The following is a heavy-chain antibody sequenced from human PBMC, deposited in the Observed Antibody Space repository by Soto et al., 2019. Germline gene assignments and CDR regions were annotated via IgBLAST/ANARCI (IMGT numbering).Heavy chain of an antibody. CDR1: GYTFTGYY. CDR2: INPNSGGT. J-gene: IGHJ5*02. D-gene: IGHD6-13*01. V-gene: IGHV1-2*02. CDR3: ARENPPAGIAAAIMFWFDP. Sequence: QVQLVQSGAEVKKPGASVKLSCKASGYTFTGYYMHWVRQAPGQGLEWMGWINPNSGGTNYAQKFQGRVTMTRDTSISTAYMDLSRLRSDDTAVYYCARENPPAGIAAAIMFWFDPWGQGTLVTVSS.